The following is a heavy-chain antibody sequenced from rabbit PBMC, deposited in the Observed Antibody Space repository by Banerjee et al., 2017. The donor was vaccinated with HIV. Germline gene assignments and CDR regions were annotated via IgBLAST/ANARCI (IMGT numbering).Heavy chain of an antibody. Sequence: QQQLEESGGGLVKPGGTLTLTCKASGFTLSSYWMYWVRQAPGKGLEWIGCIATGSGSTDYASWVNGRFTISRSTSLNTVDLKMTSLTAADTATYFCARGSVGSSYYSFNLWGPGTLVTVS. CDR3: ARGSVGSSYYSFNL. V-gene: IGHV1S43*01. CDR2: IATGSGST. CDR1: GFTLSSYW. J-gene: IGHJ4*01. D-gene: IGHD8-1*01.